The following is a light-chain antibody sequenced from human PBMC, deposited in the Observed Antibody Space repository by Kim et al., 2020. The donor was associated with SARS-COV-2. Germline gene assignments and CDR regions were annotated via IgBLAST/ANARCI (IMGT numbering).Light chain of an antibody. CDR1: QSISSY. Sequence: EFVLTQSPATLSLSPGDRATLSCRASQSISSYLAWYQQKPGQTPRLLIYDASNRATGIPARFSGSGSGTDFTLTISNLEPEDFAVYYCHHRSNWPLTFGGGTKVDIK. J-gene: IGKJ4*01. V-gene: IGKV3-11*01. CDR2: DAS. CDR3: HHRSNWPLT.